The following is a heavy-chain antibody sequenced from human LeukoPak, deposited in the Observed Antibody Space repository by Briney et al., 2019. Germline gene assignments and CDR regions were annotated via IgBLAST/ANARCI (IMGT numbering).Heavy chain of an antibody. CDR3: AREVNVPSTSDAFDI. V-gene: IGHV4-31*03. D-gene: IGHD2-2*01. J-gene: IGHJ3*02. Sequence: PSQTLSHTCTVSGGSISSPNHFWSWLRQHPGKGLEWIAYIHYSGGAHYNPSLESRVAISVDSSKNQFSLKLTSVTAADTALYYCAREVNVPSTSDAFDIWGQGTMVTVSS. CDR1: GGSISSPNHF. CDR2: IHYSGGA.